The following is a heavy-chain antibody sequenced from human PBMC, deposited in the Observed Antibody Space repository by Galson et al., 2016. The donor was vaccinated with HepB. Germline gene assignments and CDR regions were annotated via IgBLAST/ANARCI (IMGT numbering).Heavy chain of an antibody. CDR3: ARGGTGRLAYYYYGMDV. D-gene: IGHD1-1*01. J-gene: IGHJ6*02. V-gene: IGHV3-30*04. CDR2: ISEDGSSK. Sequence: SLRLSCAASGFTFRYFSIHWVRQAPGKGLVWVTIISEDGSSKYYADSVKGRFTISRDKSKNTVNLQMNNLRTEHTAVYYCARGGTGRLAYYYYGMDVCGPGTTVTVSS. CDR1: GFTFRYFS.